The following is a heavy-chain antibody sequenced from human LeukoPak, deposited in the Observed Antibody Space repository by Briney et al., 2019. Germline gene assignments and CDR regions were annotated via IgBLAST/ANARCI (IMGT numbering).Heavy chain of an antibody. CDR1: GYTFTGYY. J-gene: IGHJ4*02. CDR2: INPNSGGT. Sequence: ASVKVSCKASGYTFTGYYMHWVRQAPGQGLEWMGWINPNSGGTNYAQKFQGRVTMTRDTSISTAYMELSRLRSDDTAVYYCARGPRGPVRYFDWLLYSDYWGQGTLVTVSS. D-gene: IGHD3-9*01. V-gene: IGHV1-2*02. CDR3: ARGPRGPVRYFDWLLYSDY.